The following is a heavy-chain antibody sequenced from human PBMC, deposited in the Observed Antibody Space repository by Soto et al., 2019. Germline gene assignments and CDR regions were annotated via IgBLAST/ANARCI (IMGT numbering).Heavy chain of an antibody. V-gene: IGHV4-39*01. CDR2: IYYSGST. Sequence: PSETLSLTCTFSGCSISSSSYYWGWIRQPPGKGLEWIGSIYYSGSTYYNPSLKSRVTISVDTSKNQFSLKLSSVTAADTAVYYCARLSSGIYYWGQGTLVTVSS. D-gene: IGHD6-19*01. CDR3: ARLSSGIYY. J-gene: IGHJ4*02. CDR1: GCSISSSSYY.